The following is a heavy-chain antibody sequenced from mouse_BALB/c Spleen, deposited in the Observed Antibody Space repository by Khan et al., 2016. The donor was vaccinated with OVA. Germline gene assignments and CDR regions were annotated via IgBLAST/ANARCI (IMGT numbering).Heavy chain of an antibody. CDR3: SGGSGNSRFAY. V-gene: IGHV1S137*01. CDR1: GYTFTDYA. Sequence: QVQLQQSGAELVRPGVSVKISCKGSGYTFTDYAMHWVKQSHAKSLEWIGVISSYYGDATYNQKFKGKATMTVDKSSSTAYMELARMTSEDSAINYCSGGSGNSRFAYWGQGTLVTVSA. J-gene: IGHJ3*01. CDR2: ISSYYGDA. D-gene: IGHD1-3*01.